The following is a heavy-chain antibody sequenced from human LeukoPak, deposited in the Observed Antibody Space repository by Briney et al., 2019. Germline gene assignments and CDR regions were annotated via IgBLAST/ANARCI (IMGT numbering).Heavy chain of an antibody. V-gene: IGHV3-74*01. CDR2: INSDESDT. D-gene: IGHD6-25*01. CDR3: ARGLHSGLDY. Sequence: PGGSLRLSCAASGFTFSSYWMHWVRQAPGKGLVWVSRINSDESDTNYADSVKGRFTISRDNARNTVYLQMNSLRAEDTALYYCARGLHSGLDYWGQGTLVTVSS. CDR1: GFTFSSYW. J-gene: IGHJ4*02.